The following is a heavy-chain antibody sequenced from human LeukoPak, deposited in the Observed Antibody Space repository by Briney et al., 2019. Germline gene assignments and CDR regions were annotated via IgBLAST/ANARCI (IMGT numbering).Heavy chain of an antibody. CDR1: GGSISSGGYY. J-gene: IGHJ2*01. D-gene: IGHD3-22*01. CDR3: ARDRRYYYDSSGYYPYWCFDL. V-gene: IGHV4-31*03. CDR2: IYYSGST. Sequence: SETLSLTCTVSGGSISSGGYYWSWIRQHPGKGLEWIGYIYYSGSTYYNPSLKSRVTISVDTSKNQFSLKLSSVTAADTAVYYCARDRRYYYDSSGYYPYWCFDLWGRGTLVTVSS.